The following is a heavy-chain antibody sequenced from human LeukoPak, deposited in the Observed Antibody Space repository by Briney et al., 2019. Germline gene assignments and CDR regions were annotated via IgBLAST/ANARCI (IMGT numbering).Heavy chain of an antibody. CDR1: GGTFSSYA. V-gene: IGHV1-69*06. CDR3: ARTYGSGSYYNPPYYYMDV. Sequence: GASVKVSCKASGGTFSSYAISWVRQAPGQGLEWMGGIIPIFGTANYAQKFQGRVTITADKSTSTAYMELSSLRPEDTAVYYCARTYGSGSYYNPPYYYMDVWGKGTTVTVSS. D-gene: IGHD3-10*01. J-gene: IGHJ6*03. CDR2: IIPIFGTA.